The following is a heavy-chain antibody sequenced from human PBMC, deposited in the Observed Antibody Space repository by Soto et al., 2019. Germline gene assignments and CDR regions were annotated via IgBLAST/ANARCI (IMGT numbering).Heavy chain of an antibody. CDR1: GVTFSNYI. CDR3: ARDILDGGSYPDY. J-gene: IGHJ4*02. Sequence: GSMRLSCATSGVTFSNYIMNWVRQDPGKGLEWVASISSRNTYIYYAASVRGRFTISRDNAKNSLYLQIDNLRVEDTATYYCARDILDGGSYPDYWGQGTLVTVSS. CDR2: ISSRNTYI. D-gene: IGHD3-10*01. V-gene: IGHV3-21*04.